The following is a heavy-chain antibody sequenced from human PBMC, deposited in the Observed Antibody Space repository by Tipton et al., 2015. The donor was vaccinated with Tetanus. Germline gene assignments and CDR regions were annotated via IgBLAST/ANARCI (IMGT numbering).Heavy chain of an antibody. CDR1: GFGFSSDW. CDR3: ARDNYDSKDFSDY. V-gene: IGHV3-7*03. D-gene: IGHD3-3*01. J-gene: IGHJ4*02. CDR2: INRDGSEK. Sequence: SLRLSCADTGFGFSSDWMGWVRQAAGKGLEWVAHINRDGSEKACADAVQGRFSISRDSAKNSLSLQMNSLRVEDTGLYFCARDNYDSKDFSDYWGQGTLITVSS.